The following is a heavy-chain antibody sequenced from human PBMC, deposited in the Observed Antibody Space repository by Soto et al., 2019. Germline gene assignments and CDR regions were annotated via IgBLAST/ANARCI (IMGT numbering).Heavy chain of an antibody. CDR2: ISSNSTYI. CDR3: ARVRMATSYDALDI. CDR1: GFTFSAYS. D-gene: IGHD5-12*01. J-gene: IGHJ3*02. V-gene: IGHV3-21*01. Sequence: GGSLRLSCAASGFTFSAYSMNWVRQAPGKGLEWVSSISSNSTYIYYADSVKGRFTISRDNAKNSLFLQMNNLRAEDTAVYYCARVRMATSYDALDIWGQGTMVTV.